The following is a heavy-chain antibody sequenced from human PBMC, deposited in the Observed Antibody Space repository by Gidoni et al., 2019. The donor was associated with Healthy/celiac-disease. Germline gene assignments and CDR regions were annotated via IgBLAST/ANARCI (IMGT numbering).Heavy chain of an antibody. Sequence: QVQLQQWGAGLLKPSETLSLTCAVYGGSFSGYYWSWIRQPPGKGLEWIGEINHSGSTNYNPSLKSRVTISVDTSKNQFSLKLSSVTAADTAVYYCARGLNTMYSYYGMDVWGQGTTVTVSS. CDR1: GGSFSGYY. D-gene: IGHD3-10*01. V-gene: IGHV4-34*01. J-gene: IGHJ6*02. CDR2: INHSGST. CDR3: ARGLNTMYSYYGMDV.